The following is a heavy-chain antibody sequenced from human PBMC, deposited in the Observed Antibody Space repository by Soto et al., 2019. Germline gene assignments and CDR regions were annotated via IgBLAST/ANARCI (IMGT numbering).Heavy chain of an antibody. V-gene: IGHV3-66*01. CDR1: GFTVSSNY. D-gene: IGHD3-10*01. CDR3: ARAGGSGSYYNVPSDI. CDR2: IYSGGST. Sequence: EVQLVESGGGLVQPGGSLRLSCAASGFTVSSNYMSWVRQAPGKGLEWVSVIYSGGSTYYADSVKGRFTISRDNSKNTLYLQMNSLRAEDTAVYYCARAGGSGSYYNVPSDIWGQGTMVTVSS. J-gene: IGHJ3*02.